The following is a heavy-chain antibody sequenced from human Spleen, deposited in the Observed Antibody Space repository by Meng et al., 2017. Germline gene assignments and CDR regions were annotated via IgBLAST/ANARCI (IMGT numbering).Heavy chain of an antibody. J-gene: IGHJ4*02. CDR2: INRSGST. CDR1: GVSFSGYY. V-gene: IGHV4-34*02. CDR3: ARGGVNYDFWSGYHTATPFDY. D-gene: IGHD3-3*01. Sequence: HVELQTGGHALFNPLETLPLTCGLYGVSFSGYYWSWIRQPPGKGLEWVGQINRSGSTNYSPSLKSRVNMSVDTSKNQFSLKLRSVTAADTAVYYCARGGVNYDFWSGYHTATPFDYWGQGTLVTVSS.